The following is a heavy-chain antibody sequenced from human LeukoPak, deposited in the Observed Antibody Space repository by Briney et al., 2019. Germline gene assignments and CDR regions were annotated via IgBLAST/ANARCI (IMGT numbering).Heavy chain of an antibody. V-gene: IGHV3-23*01. D-gene: IGHD6-13*01. J-gene: IGHJ4*02. CDR3: AKDSSSWFHYFDY. CDR1: GFTFSSYG. Sequence: PGGSLRLSCATSGFTFSSYGFHWVRQAPGKGLEWVSAISGSGGSTYYADSVKGRFTISRDNSKNTLYLQMNSLRAEDTAVYYCAKDSSSWFHYFDYWGQGTLVTVSS. CDR2: ISGSGGST.